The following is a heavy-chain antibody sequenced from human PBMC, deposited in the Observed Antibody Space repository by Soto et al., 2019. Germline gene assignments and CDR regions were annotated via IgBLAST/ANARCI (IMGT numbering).Heavy chain of an antibody. CDR1: GYTFTSYD. Sequence: QVQLVQSGAEVKKPGASVKVSCKASGYTFTSYDINWVRQATGQGLEWMGWMNPNSGNTGYAQKFEGRVTMTRNTSISTAYMELSSLRSEDTAVYYCARVPTSGGSYYFDYWGQGTLVTVSS. CDR2: MNPNSGNT. V-gene: IGHV1-8*01. J-gene: IGHJ4*02. D-gene: IGHD1-26*01. CDR3: ARVPTSGGSYYFDY.